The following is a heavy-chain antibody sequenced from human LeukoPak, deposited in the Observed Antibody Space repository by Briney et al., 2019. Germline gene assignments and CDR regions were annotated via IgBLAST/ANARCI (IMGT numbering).Heavy chain of an antibody. CDR3: AREGFSSSSSMYFDY. D-gene: IGHD6-6*01. CDR1: GFTFSDYY. V-gene: IGHV3-11*01. CDR2: ISSSGSTI. J-gene: IGHJ4*02. Sequence: GGSLRLSCAASGFTFSDYYMSWIRQAPGKGLEWVSYISSSGSTIYYADSVKGRFTISRDNAKNSLYLQMNSLGAEDTAVYYCAREGFSSSSSMYFDYWGQGTLVTVSS.